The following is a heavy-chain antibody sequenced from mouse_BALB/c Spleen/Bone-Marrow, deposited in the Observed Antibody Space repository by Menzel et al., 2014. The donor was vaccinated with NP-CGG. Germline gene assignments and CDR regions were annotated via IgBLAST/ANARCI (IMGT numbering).Heavy chain of an antibody. Sequence: LKKSGPELVTPGTSMNISCKASGYSFTGYTMNWVKQSHGKNLEWIGLINPYNGGTSYNQKFKGKATLTVDKSSSTAYMELLSLTSEDSAVYYCTRSITTALEFDYWGKGTSLTVSS. CDR3: TRSITTALEFDY. J-gene: IGHJ2*03. V-gene: IGHV1-18*01. CDR1: GYSFTGYT. CDR2: INPYNGGT. D-gene: IGHD1-1*01.